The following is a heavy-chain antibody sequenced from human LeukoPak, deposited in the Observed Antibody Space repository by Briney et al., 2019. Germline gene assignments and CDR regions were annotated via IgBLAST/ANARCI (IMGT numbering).Heavy chain of an antibody. J-gene: IGHJ4*02. Sequence: SETLSLTCTVSGGSISSYYWSWIRQPPGKGLEWIGYIYYSGSTNYNPSLKSRVTISVDTSKNQFSLKLSSVTAADTAVYYCARAARGSGSWARSVSEYYFDYWGQGTLVTVSS. CDR3: ARAARGSGSWARSVSEYYFDY. V-gene: IGHV4-59*08. D-gene: IGHD3-10*01. CDR1: GGSISSYY. CDR2: IYYSGST.